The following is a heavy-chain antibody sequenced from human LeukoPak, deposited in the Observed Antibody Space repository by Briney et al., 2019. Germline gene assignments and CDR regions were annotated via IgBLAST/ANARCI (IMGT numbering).Heavy chain of an antibody. CDR3: AREFYSNSLGAFDI. CDR2: ISSSGSTI. Sequence: GGSLRLSCAASGFTLNDYYMSWIRQAPGKGLEWVSYISSSGSTIYYADSVKGRFTISRDNAKNSLYLQMNSLRAEDTAVYYCAREFYSNSLGAFDIWGQGTMVTVSS. V-gene: IGHV3-11*04. D-gene: IGHD4-11*01. CDR1: GFTLNDYY. J-gene: IGHJ3*02.